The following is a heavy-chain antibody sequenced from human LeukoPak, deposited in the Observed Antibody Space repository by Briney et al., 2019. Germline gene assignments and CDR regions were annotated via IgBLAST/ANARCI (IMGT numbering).Heavy chain of an antibody. V-gene: IGHV1-69*13. CDR1: GGTFSNSA. D-gene: IGHD2-2*01. J-gene: IGHJ5*02. CDR2: VIPIFGTT. CDR3: ARIHAVVYCSRTSCQGWFDP. Sequence: SVKVSCKASGGTFSNSAISWVRQAPGQGLEWMGGVIPIFGTTNYAQKFQGRVTITADDSTSTAYMDLSSLRSEDTAVYYCARIHAVVYCSRTSCQGWFDPWGQGTLVTVSS.